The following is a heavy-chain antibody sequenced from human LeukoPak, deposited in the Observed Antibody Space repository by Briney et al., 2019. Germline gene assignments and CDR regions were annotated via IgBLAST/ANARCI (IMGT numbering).Heavy chain of an antibody. CDR3: ARSASSWQIFDY. D-gene: IGHD6-13*01. Sequence: SVKVSCKASGGTFSSYAISWVRQAPGQGLEWMGGIIPIFGTANYAQKFQGRVTITTDESTSTAYMELSSLRSEDTAVYYCARSASSWQIFDYWGQGTLVTVSS. J-gene: IGHJ4*02. CDR1: GGTFSSYA. CDR2: IIPIFGTA. V-gene: IGHV1-69*05.